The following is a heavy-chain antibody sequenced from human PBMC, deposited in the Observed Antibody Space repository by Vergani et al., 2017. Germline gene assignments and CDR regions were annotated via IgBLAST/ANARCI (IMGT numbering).Heavy chain of an antibody. V-gene: IGHV4-38-2*01. Sequence: QVQLQESGPGLVKPSETLSLTCVVSGYSISSGYYWGWIRQPPGKGLERIGTIYHSGNTYYNTSFKSRVTISVDTSKNQFSLKLSSVTAADTAVYYCATALISVAATNFDYWGQGTLVTVSS. CDR2: IYHSGNT. J-gene: IGHJ4*02. D-gene: IGHD6-19*01. CDR1: GYSISSGYY. CDR3: ATALISVAATNFDY.